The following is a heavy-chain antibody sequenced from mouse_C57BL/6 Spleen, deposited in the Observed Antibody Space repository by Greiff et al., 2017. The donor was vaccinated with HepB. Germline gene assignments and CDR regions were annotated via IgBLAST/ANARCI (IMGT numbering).Heavy chain of an antibody. CDR2: IYPSDSET. V-gene: IGHV1-61*01. CDR3: ARRGGLYYDDDERAIDY. J-gene: IGHJ4*01. CDR1: GYTFTSYW. D-gene: IGHD2-4*01. Sequence: QVQLQQPGAELVRPGSSVKLSCKASGYTFTSYWMDWVKQRPGQGLEWIGNIYPSDSETHYNQKFKDKATLTVDKSSSTAYMQLSSLTSEDSAVYYCARRGGLYYDDDERAIDYWGQGTSVTVSS.